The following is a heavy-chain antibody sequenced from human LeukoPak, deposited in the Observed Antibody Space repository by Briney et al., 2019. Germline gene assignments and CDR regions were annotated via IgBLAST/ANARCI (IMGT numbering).Heavy chain of an antibody. CDR1: GFTFKYHA. CDR3: ARGDNWSFDY. V-gene: IGHV3-30-3*01. CDR2: ISNDGTNT. Sequence: PGGSLRLSCVASGFTFKYHAINWVRQAPGKGLEWVAFISNDGTNTYYADSMKGRFTISRDDSKDTLYLQMNSLRADDTAVYYCARGDNWSFDYWGRGALVTVSS. J-gene: IGHJ4*02. D-gene: IGHD1-20*01.